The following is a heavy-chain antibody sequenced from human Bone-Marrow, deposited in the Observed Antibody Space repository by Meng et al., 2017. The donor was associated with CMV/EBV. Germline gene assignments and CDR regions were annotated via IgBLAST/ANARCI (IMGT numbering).Heavy chain of an antibody. CDR2: INSDGSST. J-gene: IGHJ5*02. CDR1: GFTFSSYW. D-gene: IGHD3-10*01. Sequence: GESLKISCAASGFTFSSYWMHWVRQAPGKGLVWVSRINSDGSSTSYADSVKGRFTISRDNAKNTLYLQMNSLRAEDTAVYYCARDRSMVRGGYNWFDPWGQGTLVTASS. V-gene: IGHV3-74*01. CDR3: ARDRSMVRGGYNWFDP.